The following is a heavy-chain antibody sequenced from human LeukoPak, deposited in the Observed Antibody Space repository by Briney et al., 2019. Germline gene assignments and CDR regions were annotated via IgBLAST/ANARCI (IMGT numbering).Heavy chain of an antibody. D-gene: IGHD5-18*01. CDR3: ARGRGYSYGRYNWFDP. V-gene: IGHV1-69*05. Sequence: SVKVSCKASGGTFSSYAISWVRQAPGQGLEWMGGIIPIFGTANYAQEFQGRVTITTDESTSTAYMELSSLRSEDTAVYYCARGRGYSYGRYNWFDPWGQGTLVTVSS. J-gene: IGHJ5*02. CDR1: GGTFSSYA. CDR2: IIPIFGTA.